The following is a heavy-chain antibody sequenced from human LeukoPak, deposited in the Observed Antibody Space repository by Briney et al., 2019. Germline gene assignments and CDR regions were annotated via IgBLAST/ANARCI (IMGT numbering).Heavy chain of an antibody. CDR2: ISAYNGNT. CDR3: AREQNHVVIPLPNFYWFDP. Sequence: EASVKVSCKASGYTFTSYGISWVRQAPGQGLEWMGWISAYNGNTNYAQKLQGRVTMTTDTSTSTAYMELRSLRSDDTAVYYCAREQNHVVIPLPNFYWFDPWGQGTLVTVSS. V-gene: IGHV1-18*01. J-gene: IGHJ5*02. D-gene: IGHD3-22*01. CDR1: GYTFTSYG.